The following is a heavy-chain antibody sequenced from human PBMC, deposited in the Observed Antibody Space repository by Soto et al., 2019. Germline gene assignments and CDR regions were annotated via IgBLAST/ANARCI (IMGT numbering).Heavy chain of an antibody. CDR2: IIPILGIA. CDR3: ARTDSGYEWSTDY. D-gene: IGHD5-12*01. Sequence: QVQLVQSGAEVKKPGSSVKVSCKASGGTFSSYTISWVRQAPGQGLEWMGRIIPILGIANYAQKFQGRVTITADKSTSTAYMELSSLRSEDTAVYYCARTDSGYEWSTDYWGQGTLVTVSS. J-gene: IGHJ4*02. CDR1: GGTFSSYT. V-gene: IGHV1-69*02.